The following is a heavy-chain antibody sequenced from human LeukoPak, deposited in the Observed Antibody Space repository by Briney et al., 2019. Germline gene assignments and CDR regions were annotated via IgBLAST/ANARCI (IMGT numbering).Heavy chain of an antibody. CDR3: VAAAGTSAFDI. V-gene: IGHV1-2*02. CDR2: INPNSGGT. Sequence: ASVKVSCKASGYTFTSYGISWVRQAPGQGLEWMGWINPNSGGTNYAQKFQGRVTMTRDTSISTAYMELSRLRSDDTAVYYCVAAAGTSAFDIWGQGTMVTVSS. CDR1: GYTFTSYG. J-gene: IGHJ3*02. D-gene: IGHD6-13*01.